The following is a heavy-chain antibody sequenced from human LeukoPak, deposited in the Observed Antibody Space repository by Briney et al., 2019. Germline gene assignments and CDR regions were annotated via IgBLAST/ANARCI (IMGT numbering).Heavy chain of an antibody. CDR3: VRDTRGAEAADDPFDI. J-gene: IGHJ3*02. CDR2: MNSNNGNT. V-gene: IGHV1-8*02. CDR1: GYTFTSSD. Sequence: ASVKVSCKASGYTFTSSDINWVRQATGEGLECRGWMNSNNGNTGYAQKLQGRVTMTRDTSISTAYMELGSLRSEDTAVYYCVRDTRGAEAADDPFDIWGQGTMVTVSS. D-gene: IGHD6-13*01.